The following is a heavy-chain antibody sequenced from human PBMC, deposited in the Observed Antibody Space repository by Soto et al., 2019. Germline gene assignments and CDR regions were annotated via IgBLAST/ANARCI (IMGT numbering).Heavy chain of an antibody. CDR1: GVSFSKYK. Sequence: GESLKISCEGSGVSFSKYKIAWVRQMPGKGLEWMGIINPGDSDTRYSPSFQGQVTISADKSISTAYLQWSTLKASDTATYYCATSYGHSYYYYYGMDVRGQGTTVTLSS. CDR2: INPGDSDT. V-gene: IGHV5-51*01. CDR3: ATSYGHSYYYYYGMDV. D-gene: IGHD4-17*01. J-gene: IGHJ6*02.